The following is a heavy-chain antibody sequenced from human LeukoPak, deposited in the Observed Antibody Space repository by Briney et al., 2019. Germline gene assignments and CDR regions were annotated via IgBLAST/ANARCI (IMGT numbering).Heavy chain of an antibody. CDR1: GGSISSYY. Sequence: SETLSLTCTVSGGSISSYYWSWIRQPPGKGLEWIGYIYYSGSTNYNPSLKSRVTISVDRSKNQFSLKLSSVTAADTAVYYCARGMAPGAFDIWGQGTMVTVSS. CDR2: IYYSGST. V-gene: IGHV4-59*12. D-gene: IGHD5-24*01. J-gene: IGHJ3*02. CDR3: ARGMAPGAFDI.